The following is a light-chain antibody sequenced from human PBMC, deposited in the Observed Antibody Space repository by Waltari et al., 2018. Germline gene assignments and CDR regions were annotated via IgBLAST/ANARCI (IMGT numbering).Light chain of an antibody. Sequence: DIVMTQSPLSLPVTPGEPASISCRSSQGLLHTNGYNSLDWYLQKPGQSPQLLIYLGSNRASGVPDRFSGSGSGTDFTLKIGRVEAEDVGIYYCMQALQTPPWTFGQGTKVEIK. CDR3: MQALQTPPWT. CDR1: QGLLHTNGYNS. J-gene: IGKJ1*01. CDR2: LGS. V-gene: IGKV2-28*01.